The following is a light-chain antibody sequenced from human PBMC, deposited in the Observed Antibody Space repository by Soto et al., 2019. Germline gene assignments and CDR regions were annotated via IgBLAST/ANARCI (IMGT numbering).Light chain of an antibody. CDR2: EGS. J-gene: IGLJ1*01. V-gene: IGLV2-23*01. CDR1: SSDVGSYNL. CDR3: CSYAGSSTYV. Sequence: QSLLTQPASVSGSPGQSITISCTGTSSDVGSYNLVSWYQQHPGKAPELMIYEGSKRPSGVSNRFSGSKSGNTASLTISGLQAEDEADYYCCSYAGSSTYVFGTGTKVTVL.